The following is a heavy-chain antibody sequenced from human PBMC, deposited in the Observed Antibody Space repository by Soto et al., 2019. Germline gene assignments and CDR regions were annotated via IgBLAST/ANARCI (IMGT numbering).Heavy chain of an antibody. CDR3: ARGGRGYGEVPAAGYYGMDV. CDR2: INPNSGGT. D-gene: IGHD2-2*01. Sequence: ASVKVSCKASGYTFTGYYMHWVRQAPGQGLEWMGWINPNSGGTNYAQKFQGWVTMTRDTSISTAYMELSRLRSDDTAVYYCARGGRGYGEVPAAGYYGMDVWGQETTVTASS. V-gene: IGHV1-2*04. CDR1: GYTFTGYY. J-gene: IGHJ6*02.